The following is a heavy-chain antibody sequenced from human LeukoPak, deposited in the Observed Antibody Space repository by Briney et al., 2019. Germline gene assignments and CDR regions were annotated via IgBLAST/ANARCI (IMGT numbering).Heavy chain of an antibody. CDR1: GFTLSNYG. D-gene: IGHD3-10*01. CDR3: ARGYGSRSYCGMDV. V-gene: IGHV3-30*02. J-gene: IGHJ6*02. Sequence: GGSLRLSCVASGFTLSNYGMHWVRQAPGKGLEWVALLRYDGSNTLYADSVKGRLTISRDNSKNTLYLQMNSLRAEDTAVYYCARGYGSRSYCGMDVWGQGTTVTVSS. CDR2: LRYDGSNT.